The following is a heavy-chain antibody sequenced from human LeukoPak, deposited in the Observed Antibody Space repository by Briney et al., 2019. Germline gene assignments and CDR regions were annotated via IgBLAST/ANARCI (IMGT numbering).Heavy chain of an antibody. V-gene: IGHV4-4*07. Sequence: SETLSLTCTVSGGSISSYYWSWIRQPAGKGLEWIGRIYTSGSTNYNPSLKSRVTMSVDTSKNQFSLKLSSVTAADTAVYYCARDRIVVVPAAIMGGYYYYGMDVWGQGTTVTVSS. CDR2: IYTSGST. CDR1: GGSISSYY. CDR3: ARDRIVVVPAAIMGGYYYYGMDV. J-gene: IGHJ6*02. D-gene: IGHD2-2*01.